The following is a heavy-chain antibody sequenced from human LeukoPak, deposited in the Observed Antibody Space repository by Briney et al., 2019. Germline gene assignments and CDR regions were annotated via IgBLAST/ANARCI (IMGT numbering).Heavy chain of an antibody. CDR1: GFTLSSYS. D-gene: IGHD3-22*01. J-gene: IGHJ4*02. V-gene: IGHV3-48*01. Sequence: PGGSLRLSCAASGFTLSSYSMNWVRQAPGKGLEWVSYISSSSSTIYYADSVKGRFTISRDNAKNSLYLQMNSLRAEDTAVYYCLSLYYDSSGYHDYWGQGTLVTVSS. CDR2: ISSSSSTI. CDR3: LSLYYDSSGYHDY.